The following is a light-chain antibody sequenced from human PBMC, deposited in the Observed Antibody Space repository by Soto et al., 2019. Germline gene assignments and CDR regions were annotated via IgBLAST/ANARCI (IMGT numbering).Light chain of an antibody. J-gene: IGKJ2*01. CDR1: QSISSC. CDR3: QQCSNWPRT. Sequence: EIVLIQSPATLSLSPGERATLSCRASQSISSCLTWYQHKPGQAPRLLIYDASKRATGIPARFSGSGSGTDFTLTISSLEPEDFALYCCQQCSNWPRTFGQGTKLDIK. CDR2: DAS. V-gene: IGKV3-11*01.